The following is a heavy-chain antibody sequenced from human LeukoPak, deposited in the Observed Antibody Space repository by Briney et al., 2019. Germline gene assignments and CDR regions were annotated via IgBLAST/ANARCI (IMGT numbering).Heavy chain of an antibody. V-gene: IGHV3-7*03. CDR2: INQDERDR. CDR3: AKVEMATIPGFDY. Sequence: GGSLRLSCAASGFTFRTYWMSWVRQAPGKGLEWVANINQDERDRYYVDSVKGRFTISRDNARNSVYLQMNSLRAEDTAVYYCAKVEMATIPGFDYWGQGTLVTVSS. CDR1: GFTFRTYW. J-gene: IGHJ4*02. D-gene: IGHD5-24*01.